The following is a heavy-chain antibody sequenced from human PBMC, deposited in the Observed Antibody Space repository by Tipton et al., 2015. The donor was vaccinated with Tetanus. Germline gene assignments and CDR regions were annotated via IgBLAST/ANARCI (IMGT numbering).Heavy chain of an antibody. D-gene: IGHD6-6*01. Sequence: LSLTCSVSGGSISSGGYYWSWIRQHPGKGLEWVSAISGGGVSTYYADSVKGRFTISRDNSKNTLYLQMNSLRADDTAVYFCAKSEARLGTSSSLDWGQGTLVTVSS. CDR2: ISGGGVST. CDR3: AKSEARLGTSSSLD. J-gene: IGHJ4*02. V-gene: IGHV3-23*01. CDR1: GGSISSGGYY.